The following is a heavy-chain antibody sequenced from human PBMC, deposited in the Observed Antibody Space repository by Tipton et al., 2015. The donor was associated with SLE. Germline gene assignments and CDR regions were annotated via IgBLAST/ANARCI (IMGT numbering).Heavy chain of an antibody. V-gene: IGHV4-61*09. J-gene: IGHJ5*02. CDR2: IYSTGST. CDR1: GVYINSGGFYY. Sequence: TLSLTCNVSGVYINSGGFYYWSWIRQPAGKGLEWIGHIYSTGSTDYNPSLKSRVSISVDTSKNQFSLRLTSVIAADTAVYYCARLHGYSYGLNWFDPWGQGTLISVSS. D-gene: IGHD5-18*01. CDR3: ARLHGYSYGLNWFDP.